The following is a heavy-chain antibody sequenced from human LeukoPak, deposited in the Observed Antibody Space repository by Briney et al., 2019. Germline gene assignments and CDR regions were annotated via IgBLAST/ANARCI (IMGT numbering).Heavy chain of an antibody. CDR2: IIPIFGTA. Sequence: SVKVSSKASGGTFSSYAISWVRQAPGQGLEWMGGIIPIFGTANYAQKFQGRVTITADESTSTAYMELSSLRSEDTAVYYCARDRAYSSGWSAWFDPWGQGTLVTVSS. J-gene: IGHJ5*02. CDR3: ARDRAYSSGWSAWFDP. D-gene: IGHD6-19*01. V-gene: IGHV1-69*13. CDR1: GGTFSSYA.